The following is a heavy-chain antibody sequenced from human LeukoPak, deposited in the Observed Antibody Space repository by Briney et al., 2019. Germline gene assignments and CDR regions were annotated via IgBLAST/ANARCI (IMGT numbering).Heavy chain of an antibody. V-gene: IGHV4-59*01. D-gene: IGHD4-11*01. J-gene: IGHJ2*01. CDR3: AGYGNYWDWYFDL. CDR2: IHYSGST. Sequence: PSETLSLTCTVSGGSIGSYYWSWIRQPPGKGLEWIGCIHYSGSTNHNPSLKSRVTISIDTSKNQISLRLTSVTAADTAVYYCAGYGNYWDWYFDLWGRGTLVTVSS. CDR1: GGSIGSYY.